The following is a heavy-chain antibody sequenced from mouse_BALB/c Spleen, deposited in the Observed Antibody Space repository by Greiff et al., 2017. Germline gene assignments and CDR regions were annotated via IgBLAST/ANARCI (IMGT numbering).Heavy chain of an antibody. V-gene: IGHV7-3*02. CDR1: GFTFTDYY. D-gene: IGHD3-3*01. Sequence: EVQLLESGGGLVQPGGSLRLSCATSGFTFTDYYMSWVRQPPGKALEWLGFIRNKANGYTTEYKASVKGRFTISRDNSQSILYLQMNTRRAEDSATYYCARERGHYAMDYWGQGTSVTGSS. J-gene: IGHJ4*01. CDR2: IRNKANGYTT. CDR3: ARERGHYAMDY.